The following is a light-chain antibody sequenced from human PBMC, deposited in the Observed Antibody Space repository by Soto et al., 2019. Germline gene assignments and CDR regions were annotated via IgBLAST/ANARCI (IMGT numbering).Light chain of an antibody. Sequence: QSALTQPASLSGSPGQSITISCTGTSSDVGSYNLVSWYQHHPGKAPKLMIFEGTKRPSGISNRFSGSKSGNTASLTISGLQAEDEADYYCCSYAGSSTLVFGGGTKLTVL. CDR2: EGT. V-gene: IGLV2-23*01. CDR1: SSDVGSYNL. CDR3: CSYAGSSTLV. J-gene: IGLJ2*01.